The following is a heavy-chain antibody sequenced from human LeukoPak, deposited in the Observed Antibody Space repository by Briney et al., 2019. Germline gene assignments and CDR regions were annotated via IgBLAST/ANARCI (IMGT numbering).Heavy chain of an antibody. J-gene: IGHJ3*02. Sequence: SLRLSGAASGFTFSDYYMSWIRQAPGKGLEWVAVISYDGNNKYYADSVKGRFTISRDNSKNTLYLQMNSPRAEDTAVYYCARDTAMVAPVGAFDIWGQGTMVTVSS. CDR3: ARDTAMVAPVGAFDI. CDR2: ISYDGNNK. V-gene: IGHV3-30*03. CDR1: GFTFSDYY. D-gene: IGHD5-18*01.